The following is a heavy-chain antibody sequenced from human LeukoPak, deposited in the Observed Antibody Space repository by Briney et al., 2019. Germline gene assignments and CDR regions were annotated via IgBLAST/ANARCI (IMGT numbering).Heavy chain of an antibody. D-gene: IGHD4-17*01. Sequence: PGGSLRLSCAASGFTFSSYWMHWVRQAPGKGLVWVSRINSDGSSTSYADSVTGRFTISRDNAKNTLYLQMNSLRAEDTAVYYCARVSPEGDYDYWGQGTLVTVSS. V-gene: IGHV3-74*01. CDR1: GFTFSSYW. CDR2: INSDGSST. J-gene: IGHJ4*02. CDR3: ARVSPEGDYDY.